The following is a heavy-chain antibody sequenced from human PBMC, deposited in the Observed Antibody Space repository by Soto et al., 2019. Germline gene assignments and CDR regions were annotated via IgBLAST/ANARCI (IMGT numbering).Heavy chain of an antibody. CDR2: INTDGSRT. CDR3: ARVATGSYNWFDP. D-gene: IGHD1-26*01. J-gene: IGHJ5*02. CDR1: GFTFDYYW. Sequence: PGGSLRLSCAASGFTFDYYWMHWVRQAPGKGLVWVSRINTDGSRTNYADSVKGRFTISRDNAKNTLYLQMNSLRAEDTAVYYCARVATGSYNWFDPWGQGTQVTSPQ. V-gene: IGHV3-74*01.